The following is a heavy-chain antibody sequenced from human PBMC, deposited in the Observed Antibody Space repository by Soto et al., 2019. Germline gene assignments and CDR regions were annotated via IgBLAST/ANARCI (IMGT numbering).Heavy chain of an antibody. D-gene: IGHD4-17*01. CDR3: ARGYGDSFWTEG. CDR2: IYYSGST. J-gene: IGHJ4*02. V-gene: IGHV4-31*03. CDR1: GGSISSGGYY. Sequence: QVQLQESGPGLVKPSQTLSLTCTVSGGSISSGGYYWRWIRQHPGKGLEWIGYIYYSGSTYYNPSLKSRVTISVDTSENRFSLKLSSVPAADTAGYYCARGYGDSFWTEGWGQGTLVNVSS.